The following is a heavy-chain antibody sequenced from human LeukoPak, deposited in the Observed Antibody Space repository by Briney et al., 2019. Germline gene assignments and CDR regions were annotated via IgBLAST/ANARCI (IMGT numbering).Heavy chain of an antibody. CDR2: IVTGVGST. V-gene: IGHV3-23*01. CDR3: ARGVPAATHDTFDI. D-gene: IGHD2-2*01. J-gene: IGHJ3*02. Sequence: PGGSLRLSSGASGLTFSRYDSSWCRQAPGKGLEGGSTIVTGVGSTYYADSVKGRFTTSRDNAKNSLYLQMNSLRAEDTAVYYCARGVPAATHDTFDIWGQGTMVTVSS. CDR1: GLTFSRYD.